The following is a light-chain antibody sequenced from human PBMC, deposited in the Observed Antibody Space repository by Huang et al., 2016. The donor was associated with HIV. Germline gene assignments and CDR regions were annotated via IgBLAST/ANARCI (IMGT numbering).Light chain of an antibody. CDR3: HQYYSTPSYT. CDR1: QSVLYRSNNKNY. Sequence: DIVMTQSPDSLAVSLGERATINCKSSQSVLYRSNNKNYLAWYQQKPGQPPKLLIYWASTRETGVPDRFSGSGYGTDFTLTISSLQAEDVAVYYCHQYYSTPSYTFGQGTKLEIK. J-gene: IGKJ2*01. CDR2: WAS. V-gene: IGKV4-1*01.